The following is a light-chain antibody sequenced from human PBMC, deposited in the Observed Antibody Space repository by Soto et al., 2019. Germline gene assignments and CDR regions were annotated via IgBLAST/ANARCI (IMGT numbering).Light chain of an antibody. CDR1: QSVSSY. CDR2: DAS. V-gene: IGKV3-20*01. Sequence: ESVLTQSPATLSLSPGERATLSFRASQSVSSYLAWYQQKPGQAPRLLIYDASNRATGIPDRFSGSGSGTDFTLTISRLEPEDFAVYYCQQYGSSGTFGQGTKVDIK. CDR3: QQYGSSGT. J-gene: IGKJ1*01.